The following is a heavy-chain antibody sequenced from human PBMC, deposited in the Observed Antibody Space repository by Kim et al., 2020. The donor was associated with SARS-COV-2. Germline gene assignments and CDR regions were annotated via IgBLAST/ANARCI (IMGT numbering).Heavy chain of an antibody. D-gene: IGHD5-18*01. CDR1: GFTFGDYA. J-gene: IGHJ4*02. V-gene: IGHV3-9*01. CDR3: AKDIGGVTAMVTWFDY. CDR2: ISWNSGSI. Sequence: GGSLRLSCAASGFTFGDYAMHWVRQAPGKGLEWVSGISWNSGSIGYADSVKGRFTISRDNAKNSLYLQMNSLRAEDTALYYCAKDIGGVTAMVTWFDYWGQGTLVTVSS.